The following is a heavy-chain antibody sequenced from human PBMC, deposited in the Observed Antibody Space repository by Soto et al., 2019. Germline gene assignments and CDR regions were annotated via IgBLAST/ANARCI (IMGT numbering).Heavy chain of an antibody. CDR2: ISSTSGHI. D-gene: IGHD2-8*01. Sequence: KPGGSLRLSCAASGFTFSTNSMNWVRQAPGKGLEWVSSISSTSGHIYYADSVKGRFTISRDSAKNSLYLQMNSLRAEDTAVYYCARVPVRTYAMDVWGQGTTVTVSS. V-gene: IGHV3-21*01. CDR1: GFTFSTNS. J-gene: IGHJ6*02. CDR3: ARVPVRTYAMDV.